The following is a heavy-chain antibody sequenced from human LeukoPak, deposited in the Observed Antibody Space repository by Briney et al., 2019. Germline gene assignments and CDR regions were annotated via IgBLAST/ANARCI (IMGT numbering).Heavy chain of an antibody. CDR2: IYYSGST. J-gene: IGHJ6*02. CDR3: ARDRHGMDV. Sequence: SETLSLTCTVSGGSISSYYWSWIRQPPGKGLEWIGYIYYSGSTNYNPSLKSRVTISVDTSKNRFSLKLSSVTAADTAVYYCARDRHGMDVWGQGTTVTVSS. V-gene: IGHV4-59*12. CDR1: GGSISSYY.